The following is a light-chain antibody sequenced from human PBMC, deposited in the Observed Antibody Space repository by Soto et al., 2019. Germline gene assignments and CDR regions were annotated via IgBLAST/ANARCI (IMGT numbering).Light chain of an antibody. CDR1: QGISNF. V-gene: IGKV1-27*01. CDR2: STS. Sequence: DIHMTQSPSSLSASIGDRVTITCRASQGISNFLAWYQQKPGKVPKLLIYSTSTLQSGVPSRFSGSGSGTDFTLTISSLQPEDVATYHCQRYNSAPWTFGQGTKVDIK. J-gene: IGKJ1*01. CDR3: QRYNSAPWT.